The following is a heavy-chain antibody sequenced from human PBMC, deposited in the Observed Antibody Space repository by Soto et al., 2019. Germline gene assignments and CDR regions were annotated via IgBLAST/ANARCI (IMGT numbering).Heavy chain of an antibody. D-gene: IGHD1-1*01. V-gene: IGHV1-18*01. CDR3: ARDETGTTGGLDY. CDR1: GYTFSSYG. Sequence: AASVKVSCKTSGYTFSSYGITWVRQAPGQGLEWLGWMSTYSGNANYAQNLQGRVTMTSDTSTSTAYMELRSLRFDDTAVYYCARDETGTTGGLDYWGQGTPVTVSS. J-gene: IGHJ4*02. CDR2: MSTYSGNA.